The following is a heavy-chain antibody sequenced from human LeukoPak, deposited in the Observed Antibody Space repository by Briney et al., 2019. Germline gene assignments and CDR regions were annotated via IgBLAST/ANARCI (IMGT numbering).Heavy chain of an antibody. CDR3: ARLLWFGESQWFDP. D-gene: IGHD3-10*01. CDR1: GGSFSGYY. CDR2: INHSGST. Sequence: SETLSLTCAVYGGSFSGYYWSWIRQPPGKGLEWIGEINHSGSTNYNPSLKSRVTMSVDTSKNQFSLKLSSVTAADTAVYYCARLLWFGESQWFDPWGQGTLVTVSS. V-gene: IGHV4-34*01. J-gene: IGHJ5*02.